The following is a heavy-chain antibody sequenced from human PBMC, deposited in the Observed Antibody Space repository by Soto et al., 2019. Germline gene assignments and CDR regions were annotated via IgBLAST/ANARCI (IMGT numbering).Heavy chain of an antibody. V-gene: IGHV3-23*01. D-gene: IGHD2-2*01. CDR2: ISDSGST. CDR1: GFTFSNYA. Sequence: GGSLRLSCAASGFTFSNYAMNWVRQAPGKGLEWVSTISDSGSTYYADSVKGRFTISRDNSKNTLYLQMSSLRAEDTAVYFCAKGVDGLHCTITSCLFYFDYWGQGALVTVSS. J-gene: IGHJ4*02. CDR3: AKGVDGLHCTITSCLFYFDY.